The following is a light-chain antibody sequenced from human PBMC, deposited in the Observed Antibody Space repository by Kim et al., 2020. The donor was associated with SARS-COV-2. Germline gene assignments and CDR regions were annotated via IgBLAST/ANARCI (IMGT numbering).Light chain of an antibody. Sequence: QSVTISCSGSSSNIGINVVNWYQQLPGTAPKLLIYDSNQRPSGVPDRFSGSKSGTSAALAISGLQSEDEADYVCSTWDDSLTGFVLGTGTKVTVL. CDR1: SSNIGINV. CDR2: DSN. CDR3: STWDDSLTGFV. V-gene: IGLV1-44*01. J-gene: IGLJ1*01.